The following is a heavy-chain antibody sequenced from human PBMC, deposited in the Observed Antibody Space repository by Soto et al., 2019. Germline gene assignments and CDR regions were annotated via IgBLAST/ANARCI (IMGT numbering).Heavy chain of an antibody. Sequence: GGSLRLSCAASGFTFSSYSMNWVRQAPGKGLEWVSSISSSSSYIYYADSVKGRFTISRDNAKNSLYLQMNSLRAEDTAVYYCAREGIVVVPAEKNYYYYMDVWGKGTTVTVSS. CDR3: AREGIVVVPAEKNYYYYMDV. J-gene: IGHJ6*03. CDR2: ISSSSSYI. CDR1: GFTFSSYS. D-gene: IGHD2-2*01. V-gene: IGHV3-21*01.